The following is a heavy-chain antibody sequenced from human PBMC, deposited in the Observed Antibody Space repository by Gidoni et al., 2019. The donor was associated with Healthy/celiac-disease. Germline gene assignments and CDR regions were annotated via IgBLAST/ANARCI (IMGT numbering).Heavy chain of an antibody. J-gene: IGHJ4*02. CDR1: GFTLSSYA. V-gene: IGHV3-23*01. CDR2: ISGSGGST. D-gene: IGHD3-3*01. CDR3: AKDRDDFWSGYSDGFDY. Sequence: EVQLLESGGGLVQPGGSLRLSCAASGFTLSSYAMSWVRQAPGKGLEWVSDISGSGGSTYYADSVKGRFTISRDNSKNTLYLQMNSLRAEETAVYYCAKDRDDFWSGYSDGFDYWGQGTLVTVSS.